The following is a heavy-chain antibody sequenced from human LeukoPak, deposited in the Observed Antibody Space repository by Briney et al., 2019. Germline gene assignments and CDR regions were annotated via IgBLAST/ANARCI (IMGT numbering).Heavy chain of an antibody. Sequence: PGGSLRLSCAAPGFTFSSYAMSWVRQAPGKGLEWVSAISGSGGSTYYADSVKGRFTISRDNSKNTLYLQMNSLKFEDTAVYYCARAEVIAIFDLWGQGTPVTVSS. CDR1: GFTFSSYA. J-gene: IGHJ4*02. V-gene: IGHV3-23*01. CDR2: ISGSGGST. CDR3: ARAEVIAIFDL. D-gene: IGHD2-21*01.